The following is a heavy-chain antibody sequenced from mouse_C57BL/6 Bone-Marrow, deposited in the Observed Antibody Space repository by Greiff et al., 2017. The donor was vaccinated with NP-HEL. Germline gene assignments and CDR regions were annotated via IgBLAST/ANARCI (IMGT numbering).Heavy chain of an antibody. CDR2: INPYNGGT. Sequence: VQLQQSGPVLVKPGASVKMSCKASGYTFTDYYMNWVKQSHGKSLEWIGVINPYNGGTSYNQKFKGKATLTVDKSSSTAYMELNSLTSEDSAVYYCASRGPAVITTVVGYFDYWGQGTTLTVSS. J-gene: IGHJ2*01. V-gene: IGHV1-19*01. D-gene: IGHD1-1*01. CDR1: GYTFTDYY. CDR3: ASRGPAVITTVVGYFDY.